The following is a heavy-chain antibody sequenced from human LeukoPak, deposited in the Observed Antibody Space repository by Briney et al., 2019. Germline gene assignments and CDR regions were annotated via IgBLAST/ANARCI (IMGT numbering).Heavy chain of an antibody. V-gene: IGHV4-61*02. CDR3: ASSHYDSSGFDY. CDR2: IYTSGST. J-gene: IGHJ4*02. Sequence: SETLSLTCTVSGGSISSGSYYWRWLRQPAGKGLEWIGRIYTSGSTNYNPSLKSRVTISVDTSKNQFSLKPSSVTAADTAVYYCASSHYDSSGFDYWGQGTLVTVSS. D-gene: IGHD3-22*01. CDR1: GGSISSGSYY.